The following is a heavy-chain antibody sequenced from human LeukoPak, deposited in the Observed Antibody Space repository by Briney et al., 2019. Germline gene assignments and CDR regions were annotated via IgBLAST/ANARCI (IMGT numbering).Heavy chain of an antibody. Sequence: GASVKVSCKASGYTFTGYYMHWVRQAPGQGLEWMGWINPNSGGTNYAQKFQGRVTMTRDTSTSTVYMELSSLRSEDTAVYYCARDRRYYYDSSGYYLDYWGQGTLVTVSS. J-gene: IGHJ4*02. CDR1: GYTFTGYY. CDR2: INPNSGGT. CDR3: ARDRRYYYDSSGYYLDY. V-gene: IGHV1-2*02. D-gene: IGHD3-22*01.